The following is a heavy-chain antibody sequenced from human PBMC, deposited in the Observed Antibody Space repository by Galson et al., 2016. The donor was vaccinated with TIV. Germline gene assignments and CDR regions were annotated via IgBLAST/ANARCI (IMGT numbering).Heavy chain of an antibody. D-gene: IGHD3-16*01. CDR2: ILPLLGRP. CDR3: AREVAHVDSVMLNADALYV. J-gene: IGHJ3*01. Sequence: SVKVSCKASGDTFSSFSIIWVRRAPGQGLEWMGRILPLLGRPDHAQKFQGRVTITAEIYTDTAYRELSSLRSEDTDIYYCAREVAHVDSVMLNADALYVLGQGTMVTVSS. CDR1: GDTFSSFS. V-gene: IGHV1-69*04.